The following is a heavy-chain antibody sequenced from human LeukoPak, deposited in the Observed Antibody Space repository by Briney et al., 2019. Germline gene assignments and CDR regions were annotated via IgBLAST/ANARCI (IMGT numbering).Heavy chain of an antibody. CDR1: GFTFTSYG. D-gene: IGHD3-22*01. Sequence: GGSLRPSCAASGFTFTSYGMHWVRQAPGKGLEWVAVISYDGSNKYYADSVKGRFTISRDNSKNTVFLHMNSLRAEDTAMYYCARGDDSGYYDYFDYWGQGALVTVSS. CDR2: ISYDGSNK. J-gene: IGHJ4*02. V-gene: IGHV3-30*03. CDR3: ARGDDSGYYDYFDY.